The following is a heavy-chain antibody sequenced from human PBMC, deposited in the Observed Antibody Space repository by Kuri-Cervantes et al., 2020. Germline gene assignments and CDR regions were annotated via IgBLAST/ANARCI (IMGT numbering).Heavy chain of an antibody. CDR1: GFTFDDYA. D-gene: IGHD2-2*01. Sequence: GGSLRLSCAASGFTFDDYAMHWVRQAPGKGLEWVSGISWNSGSIGYADSVKGRFTISRDNAKNSLYLQMNSLRAEDTALYYCARAEVPAAIELSYYYCYMDVWGKGTTVTVSS. J-gene: IGHJ6*03. CDR3: ARAEVPAAIELSYYYCYMDV. V-gene: IGHV3-9*01. CDR2: ISWNSGSI.